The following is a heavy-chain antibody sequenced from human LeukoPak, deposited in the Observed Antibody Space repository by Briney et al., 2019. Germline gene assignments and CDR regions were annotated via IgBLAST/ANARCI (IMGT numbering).Heavy chain of an antibody. CDR1: GFTFIMHE. CDR3: AKFIYGFPFDY. CDR2: ISGNGGAT. J-gene: IGHJ4*02. Sequence: GGSLRLSCAVSGFTFIMHEMTWVRQAPGKGLEWVSAISGNGGATYYADSVRGRFTISRDNPKNALYLQLNSLRAEDTAVYFCAKFIYGFPFDYWGQGTLVTVSS. V-gene: IGHV3-23*01. D-gene: IGHD2-2*02.